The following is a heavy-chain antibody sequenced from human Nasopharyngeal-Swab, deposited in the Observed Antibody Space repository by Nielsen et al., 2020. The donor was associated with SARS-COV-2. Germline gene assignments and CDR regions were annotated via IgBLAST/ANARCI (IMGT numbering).Heavy chain of an antibody. CDR1: GFTVNSNF. J-gene: IGHJ6*02. Sequence: GESLKISCAASGFTVNSNFMNWVRQAPGKGLEWVSSISSSSSYIYYADSVKGRFTISRDNAKNSLYLQMNSLRAEDTAVYYCATGEPNYYYYYGMDVWGQGTTVTVSS. V-gene: IGHV3-21*01. CDR3: ATGEPNYYYYYGMDV. CDR2: ISSSSSYI. D-gene: IGHD1-14*01.